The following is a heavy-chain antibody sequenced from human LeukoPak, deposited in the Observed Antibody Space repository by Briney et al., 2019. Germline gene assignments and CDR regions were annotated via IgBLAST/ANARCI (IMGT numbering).Heavy chain of an antibody. J-gene: IGHJ5*02. CDR3: ARGWSGTVAGWFDP. Sequence: SETLSLTCTVSGGSINNYYWSWIRQPPGKGLEWIGYISHSGGTNYNPSLKSRLIISSDTSKSQLSLKLTSLTTADTAVYYCARGWSGTVAGWFDPWGQGTLVTVSS. V-gene: IGHV4-59*01. CDR2: ISHSGGT. D-gene: IGHD1-7*01. CDR1: GGSINNYY.